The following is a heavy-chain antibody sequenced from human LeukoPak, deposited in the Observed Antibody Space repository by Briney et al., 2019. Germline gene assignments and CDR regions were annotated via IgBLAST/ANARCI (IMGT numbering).Heavy chain of an antibody. V-gene: IGHV3-30*02. J-gene: IGHJ4*02. Sequence: TGGSLRLSCAASRFTFSSYGMHWVRQAPGKGLEWVAFISCDGSDKYYADSVKGRFTISRDNSRNTLYLQMNSLRIEDTAVYYCAKIPSSSTYFDYWGQGTLVTVSS. CDR3: AKIPSSSTYFDY. D-gene: IGHD6-6*01. CDR2: ISCDGSDK. CDR1: RFTFSSYG.